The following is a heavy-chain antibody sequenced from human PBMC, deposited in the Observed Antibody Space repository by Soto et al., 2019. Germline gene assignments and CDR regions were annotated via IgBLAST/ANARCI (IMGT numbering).Heavy chain of an antibody. CDR3: VGGGGRYDHDTRFDY. J-gene: IGHJ4*02. CDR2: ISHGGSDT. D-gene: IGHD3-16*01. CDR1: GFSFSNHG. V-gene: IGHV3-30*03. Sequence: QMQLVESGGGAVQPGRSLRLSCAASGFSFSNHGMHWVRQAPGKGLDWVADISHGGSDTWYADSVKGRFSISRDNSKNTVNLQMEVLRSKNTAIYCCVGGGGRYDHDTRFDYWGQRTLFTV.